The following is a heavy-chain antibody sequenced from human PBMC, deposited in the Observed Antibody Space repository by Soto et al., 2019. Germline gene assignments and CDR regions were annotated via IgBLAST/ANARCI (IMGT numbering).Heavy chain of an antibody. D-gene: IGHD3-22*01. CDR2: IWYDGSNK. CDR1: GFTFSSYG. J-gene: IGHJ4*02. V-gene: IGHV3-33*01. Sequence: GGSLRLSCAASGFTFSSYGIHWFRQAPGKGLEWVAVIWYDGSNKYYADSVKGRFTISRDNSKNTLYLQMNSLRAEDTAVYYCARDSSGTTDYWGQGTLVTVSS. CDR3: ARDSSGTTDY.